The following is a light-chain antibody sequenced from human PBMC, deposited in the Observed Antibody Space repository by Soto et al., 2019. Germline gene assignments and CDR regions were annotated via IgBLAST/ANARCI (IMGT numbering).Light chain of an antibody. Sequence: EIVLTQSPATLSLSPGERATLSCRASQGVSSYLAWYQQKPGQAPRLLIYDASNRATGIPARFSGSGSGTDFTLTISSLEPEDFAVYYCQQRSNWLPFTFGPGTKVDIK. J-gene: IGKJ3*01. CDR3: QQRSNWLPFT. CDR1: QGVSSY. V-gene: IGKV3-11*01. CDR2: DAS.